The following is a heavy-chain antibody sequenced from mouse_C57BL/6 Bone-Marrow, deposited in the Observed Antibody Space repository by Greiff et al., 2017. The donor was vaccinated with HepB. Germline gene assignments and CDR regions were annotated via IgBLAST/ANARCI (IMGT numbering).Heavy chain of an antibody. Sequence: EVQVVESEGGLVQPGRSMKLSCTASGFTFSDYYMAWVRQVPEKGLEWVANINYDGSSTYYLDSLKSRFIISRDNAKNILYLQMSSLKSEDTATYYCARDGGREYFDVWGTGTTVTVSS. V-gene: IGHV5-16*01. CDR3: ARDGGREYFDV. CDR1: GFTFSDYY. D-gene: IGHD3-3*01. J-gene: IGHJ1*03. CDR2: INYDGSST.